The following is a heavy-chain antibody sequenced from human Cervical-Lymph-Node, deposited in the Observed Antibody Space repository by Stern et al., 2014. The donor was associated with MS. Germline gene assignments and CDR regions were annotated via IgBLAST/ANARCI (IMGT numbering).Heavy chain of an antibody. CDR3: ARQSSGGYR. CDR2: ISYSGST. CDR1: GGSVTNGSYH. V-gene: IGHV4-61*01. J-gene: IGHJ4*02. Sequence: VQLEESGPGLVKSSETLSLTCTVSGGSVTNGSYHWSWLRQPPGKGLEWIGYISYSGSTNYNPSLKSRVTILVDTSKNQFSLKLSSVTAADTAVYFCARQSSGGYRWGQGTLVTVSS. D-gene: IGHD5-18*01.